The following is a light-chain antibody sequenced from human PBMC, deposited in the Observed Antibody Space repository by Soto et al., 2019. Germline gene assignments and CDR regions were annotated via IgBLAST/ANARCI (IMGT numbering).Light chain of an antibody. J-gene: IGKJ3*01. CDR1: RNISYW. V-gene: IGKV1-12*01. CDR3: QQGHSFPFT. Sequence: DIQMTQSPSYVSASVGDRVTVTCRASRNISYWLAWYQVRPGKAPNLLIYGASTLQNGSPSRFSGSGSGTDFTITVINLQPEDLAIYYCQQGHSFPFTFGPGTTGAI. CDR2: GAS.